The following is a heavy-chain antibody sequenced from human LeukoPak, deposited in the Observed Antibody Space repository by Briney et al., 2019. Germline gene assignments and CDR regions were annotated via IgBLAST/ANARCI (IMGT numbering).Heavy chain of an antibody. CDR1: GFTVSNSY. J-gene: IGHJ4*02. Sequence: PGGSLRLSCAASGFTVSNSYMSWVRQAPGKGLECVSVIHSGGTTYHADSVKGRFTISRDNAKNSLYLQMNSLRAEDTAVCYCARSDYGDYDYWGQGTLVTVSS. V-gene: IGHV3-66*01. D-gene: IGHD4-17*01. CDR2: IHSGGTT. CDR3: ARSDYGDYDY.